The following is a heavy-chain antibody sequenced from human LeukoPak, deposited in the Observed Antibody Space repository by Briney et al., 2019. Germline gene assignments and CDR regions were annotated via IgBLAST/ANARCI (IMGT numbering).Heavy chain of an antibody. V-gene: IGHV3-43D*03. CDR2: ITWDGDST. Sequence: GGSLRLSCAASGFTFDDYAMHWVRQAPGKGLEWVSLITWDGDSTYYADPVKGRFTISRDNINNSLYLQMNSLRPEDTALYYCARPYSSSWGELGYWAQGTLVTVSS. D-gene: IGHD6-13*01. J-gene: IGHJ4*02. CDR3: ARPYSSSWGELGY. CDR1: GFTFDDYA.